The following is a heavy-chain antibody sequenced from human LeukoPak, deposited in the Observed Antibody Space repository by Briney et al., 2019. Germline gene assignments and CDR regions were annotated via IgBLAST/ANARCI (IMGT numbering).Heavy chain of an antibody. Sequence: GRSLRLSCAASGFTFSSYGMHWVRQAPGKGLEYVSAINSNGGRTYYADSVKGRFTISRDNSKNTLFLQMSSLRVEDTAAYYCVKDLYYDNSGYYSGAFDYWGQGTLVTVSS. CDR3: VKDLYYDNSGYYSGAFDY. CDR1: GFTFSSYG. J-gene: IGHJ4*02. D-gene: IGHD3-22*01. CDR2: INSNGGRT. V-gene: IGHV3-64D*06.